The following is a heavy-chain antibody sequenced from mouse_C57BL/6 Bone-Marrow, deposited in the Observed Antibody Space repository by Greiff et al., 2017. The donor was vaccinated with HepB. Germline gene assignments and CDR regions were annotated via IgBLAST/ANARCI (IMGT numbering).Heavy chain of an antibody. CDR2: IYPGSGST. D-gene: IGHD1-1*01. CDR1: GYTFTSYW. Sequence: QVQLQQSGAELVKPGASVKMSCKASGYTFTSYWITWVKQRPGQGLEWIGDIYPGSGSTNYNEKFKSKATLTVDTSSSTAYMQLSSLTSEDSAVYYCARGNLLLRERYFDVWGTGTTVTVSS. CDR3: ARGNLLLRERYFDV. V-gene: IGHV1-55*01. J-gene: IGHJ1*03.